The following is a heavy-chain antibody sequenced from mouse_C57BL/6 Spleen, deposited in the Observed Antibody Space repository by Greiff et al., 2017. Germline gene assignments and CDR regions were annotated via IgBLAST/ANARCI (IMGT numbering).Heavy chain of an antibody. CDR3: ARWGSLPFAY. CDR1: GYTFTSYW. Sequence: QVQLQQPGAELVMPGASVKLSCQASGYTFTSYWMHWVKQRPGQGLEWIGEIDPSDSYTNYNQKFKGKSTLTVDNSSSTAYMQLSSLTSEDSAVYYCARWGSLPFAYWGQGTLVTVSA. CDR2: IDPSDSYT. D-gene: IGHD6-2*01. J-gene: IGHJ3*01. V-gene: IGHV1-69*01.